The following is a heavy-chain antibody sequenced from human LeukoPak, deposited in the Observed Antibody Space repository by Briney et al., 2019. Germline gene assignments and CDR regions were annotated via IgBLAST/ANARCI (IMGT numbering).Heavy chain of an antibody. CDR2: IKGDDSEK. CDR1: AFSLSIHR. Sequence: GGSLRLSCVDSAFSLSIHRLGSVRQAPGKGLEWVANIKGDDSEKNYVETVKGRFTISRDNANNSLFLQMNSLRPEDTAVYYGARVIPCGPCYVDAFDIWGQGTMVTVSS. CDR3: ARVIPCGPCYVDAFDI. D-gene: IGHD3-16*01. V-gene: IGHV3-7*01. J-gene: IGHJ3*02.